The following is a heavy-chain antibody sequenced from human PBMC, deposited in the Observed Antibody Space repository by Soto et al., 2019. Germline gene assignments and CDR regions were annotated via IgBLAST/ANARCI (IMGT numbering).Heavy chain of an antibody. V-gene: IGHV3-21*01. Sequence: EVQLVESGGGQVKPGGSLRLSCAASGFALSDYSMNWVRQAPGKGLEWVSSITSSSRFINYAESVKGRFTISRXXAKXXXXLQMNNLRVEDTAVYYCAGSADDGRDNWGQGTLVTVSS. CDR3: AGSADDGRDN. J-gene: IGHJ4*02. D-gene: IGHD6-25*01. CDR2: ITSSSRFI. CDR1: GFALSDYS.